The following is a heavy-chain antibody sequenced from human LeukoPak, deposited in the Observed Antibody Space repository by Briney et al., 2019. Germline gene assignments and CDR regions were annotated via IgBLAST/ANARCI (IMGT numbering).Heavy chain of an antibody. V-gene: IGHV4-59*08. J-gene: IGHJ6*02. D-gene: IGHD5-24*01. Sequence: PSETLSLTCTVSGGSISSYYWSGIRQPPGKGLEWIGYIYYSGSTNYNPSLKSRVTISVDTSKNQFSLKLSSVTAADTAVYYCARHDGYSHYGMDVWGQGTTVTVSS. CDR1: GGSISSYY. CDR3: ARHDGYSHYGMDV. CDR2: IYYSGST.